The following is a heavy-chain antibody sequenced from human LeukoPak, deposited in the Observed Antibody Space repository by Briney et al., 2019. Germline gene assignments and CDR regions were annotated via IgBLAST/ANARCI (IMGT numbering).Heavy chain of an antibody. CDR1: GFTFSSYA. CDR3: ARRRIVGTTDDAFDI. D-gene: IGHD1-26*01. Sequence: GGSLRLSCAASGFTFSSYAMHWVRQAPGKGLEWAAVISSDGNTKYYADSVKGRFTISRDNSNNTLYLQMNSLRADDTAIYYCARRRIVGTTDDAFDIWGQGTMVTLSS. J-gene: IGHJ3*02. V-gene: IGHV3-30-3*01. CDR2: ISSDGNTK.